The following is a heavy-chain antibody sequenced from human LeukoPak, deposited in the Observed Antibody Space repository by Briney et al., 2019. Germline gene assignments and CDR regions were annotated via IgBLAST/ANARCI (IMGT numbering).Heavy chain of an antibody. CDR2: ISSNGGST. J-gene: IGHJ4*02. Sequence: GGSLRLSCAASGFTFSSYAMHWVRQAPGKGLEYVSAISSNGGSTYYANSVKGRFTISRDNSKNTLYLQMNSLRAEDTAVYCCAKKPSSGYYYIDYWGQGTLVTVSS. CDR1: GFTFSSYA. D-gene: IGHD3-22*01. V-gene: IGHV3-64*01. CDR3: AKKPSSGYYYIDY.